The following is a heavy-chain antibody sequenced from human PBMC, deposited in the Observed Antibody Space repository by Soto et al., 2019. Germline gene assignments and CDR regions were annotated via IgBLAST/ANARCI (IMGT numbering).Heavy chain of an antibody. CDR2: VHYSGST. J-gene: IGHJ6*03. D-gene: IGHD3-3*01. V-gene: IGHV4-59*08. Sequence: SETLSLTCTVSDGSIRSYYWSWIRLPPGKGLEYIGYVHYSGSTNYNPSLKSRATISVDTPKNQFSLKLSSVTAADTAVYYCASSITIFGVATFGDYYYYMDVWGKGTTVTVSS. CDR3: ASSITIFGVATFGDYYYYMDV. CDR1: DGSIRSYY.